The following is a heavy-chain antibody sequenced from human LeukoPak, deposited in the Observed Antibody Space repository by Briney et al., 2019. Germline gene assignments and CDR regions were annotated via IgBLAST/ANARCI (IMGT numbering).Heavy chain of an antibody. V-gene: IGHV4-4*07. CDR3: ASDHGIAAAATWDWFDP. D-gene: IGHD6-13*01. J-gene: IGHJ5*02. CDR1: GGSISSYY. Sequence: SETLSLTCTVSGGSISSYYWSWIRQPAGKGLEWIGRIYTSGSTNYNPSLKSRVTISVDTSKNQFSLKLRSVTAADTAVYYCASDHGIAAAATWDWFDPWGQGTLVTVSS. CDR2: IYTSGST.